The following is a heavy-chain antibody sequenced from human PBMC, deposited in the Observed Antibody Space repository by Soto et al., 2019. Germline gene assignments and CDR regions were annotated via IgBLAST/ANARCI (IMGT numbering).Heavy chain of an antibody. CDR1: GFTFSSHS. CDR3: AIDYYDSRGYYSDDAFDI. D-gene: IGHD3-22*01. V-gene: IGHV3-21*01. J-gene: IGHJ3*02. CDR2: ISSSSSHI. Sequence: SLRLSCAASGFTFSSHSMNWARQAPGKGLEWVSSISSSSSHIYYADSVKGRFTISRDNAKNSLYLQMKSLRAEDTAVYYCAIDYYDSRGYYSDDAFDICGQGKMVTVS.